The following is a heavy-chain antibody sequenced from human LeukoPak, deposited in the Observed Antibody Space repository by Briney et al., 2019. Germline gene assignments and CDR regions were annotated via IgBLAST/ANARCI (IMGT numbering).Heavy chain of an antibody. V-gene: IGHV4-39*07. CDR3: ATEKDGGGSYIPSGY. CDR1: GGSISSSSYY. Sequence: PSGTLSLTCTVSGGSISSSSYYWGWIRQPPGKGLEWIGSIYYSGSTYYNPSLKSRVTISVDTSKNQFSLKLSSVTAADTAVYYCATEKDGGGSYIPSGYWGQGTLVTVSS. CDR2: IYYSGST. D-gene: IGHD2-15*01. J-gene: IGHJ4*02.